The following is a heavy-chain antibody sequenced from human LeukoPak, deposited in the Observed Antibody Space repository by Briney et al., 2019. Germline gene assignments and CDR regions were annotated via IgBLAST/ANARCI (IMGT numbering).Heavy chain of an antibody. CDR2: INTNTGNP. CDR3: ARDGSSSWYENYYYYYGMDV. Sequence: GASVKVSCKASGYTFTSYAMNWVRQAPGQGLEWMGWINTNTGNPTYAQGFTGRFVFSLDTSVSTAYPQISSLKAEDTAVYYCARDGSSSWYENYYYYYGMDVWGQGTTVTVSS. V-gene: IGHV7-4-1*02. J-gene: IGHJ6*02. D-gene: IGHD6-13*01. CDR1: GYTFTSYA.